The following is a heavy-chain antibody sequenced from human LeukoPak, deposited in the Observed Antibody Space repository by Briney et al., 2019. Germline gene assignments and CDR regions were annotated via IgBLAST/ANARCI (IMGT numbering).Heavy chain of an antibody. D-gene: IGHD3-10*01. CDR1: GFTFSSYG. V-gene: IGHV3-30*02. Sequence: PGGSLRLSCAASGFTFSSYGMHWVRQAPGKGLEWVAFIRYDGSNKYYADSVKGRFTISRDNSKNTLYLQMNSLRAEDTAVYYCANQGPGSDGSGPFDYWGQGTPVTVSS. CDR3: ANQGPGSDGSGPFDY. J-gene: IGHJ4*02. CDR2: IRYDGSNK.